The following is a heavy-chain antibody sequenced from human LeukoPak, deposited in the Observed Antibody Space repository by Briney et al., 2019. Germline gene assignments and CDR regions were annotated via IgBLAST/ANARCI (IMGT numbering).Heavy chain of an antibody. D-gene: IGHD4-17*01. V-gene: IGHV3-23*01. Sequence: GGSLRLSCTASGFPFISFAMNWVRQAPGKGLEWVSVISATGEKAYYAESVKDRFIISRDYSKSTVFLDMNSLRVDDTAIYYCVKDRRFSVTTDYYFDVWGAGTLVTVSS. CDR2: ISATGEKA. J-gene: IGHJ4*02. CDR3: VKDRRFSVTTDYYFDV. CDR1: GFPFISFA.